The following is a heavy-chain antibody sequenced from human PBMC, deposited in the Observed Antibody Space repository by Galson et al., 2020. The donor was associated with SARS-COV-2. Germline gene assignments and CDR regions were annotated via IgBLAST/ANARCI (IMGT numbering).Heavy chain of an antibody. Sequence: SVKVSCKASGFTFTSSAVQWVRQARGQRLEWIGWIVVGSGNTNYAQKFQERVTITRDMSTSKAYMELSSLRSEDTAVYYCAADYVGVVSGSYYIGLIWFDPWGQGTLVTVSS. V-gene: IGHV1-58*01. J-gene: IGHJ5*02. CDR1: GFTFTSSA. D-gene: IGHD1-26*01. CDR3: AADYVGVVSGSYYIGLIWFDP. CDR2: IVVGSGNT.